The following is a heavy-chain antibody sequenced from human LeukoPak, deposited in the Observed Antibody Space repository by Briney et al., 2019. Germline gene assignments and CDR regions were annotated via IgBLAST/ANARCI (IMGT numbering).Heavy chain of an antibody. D-gene: IGHD3-3*01. V-gene: IGHV1-24*01. J-gene: IGHJ4*02. CDR3: ATVPGVRFQPY. CDR2: FDPEDGET. Sequence: ASVKVSCKASGYTFTSYYMHWVRQAPGKGLEWMGGFDPEDGETIYAQKFQGRVTMTEDTSTDTAYMELSSLRSEDTAVYYCATVPGVRFQPYWGQGTLVTVSS. CDR1: GYTFTSYY.